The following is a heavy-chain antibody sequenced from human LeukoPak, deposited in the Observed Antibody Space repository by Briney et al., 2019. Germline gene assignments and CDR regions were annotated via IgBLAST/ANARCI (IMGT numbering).Heavy chain of an antibody. CDR3: ARGIAVVGY. CDR2: ISSSSNI. D-gene: IGHD6-19*01. V-gene: IGHV3-48*01. Sequence: PGGSLRLSCAASGFTFSSYSMNWVRQAPGKGVEGVSYISSSSNIYYTDCVTRRLPISTDNANNSLYLPMNTLRAEDTAVYYCARGIAVVGYWGQGTLVTVSS. J-gene: IGHJ4*02. CDR1: GFTFSSYS.